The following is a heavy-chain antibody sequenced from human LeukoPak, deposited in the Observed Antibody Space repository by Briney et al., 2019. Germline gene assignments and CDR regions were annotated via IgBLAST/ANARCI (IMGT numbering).Heavy chain of an antibody. CDR2: INPSGGST. D-gene: IGHD3-22*01. CDR3: ARVGDDSNGYYYRSFDY. Sequence: ASVKVSCKASGYTFTSYYMHWVRQAPGPGLEWMGIINPSGGSTSYAQKFQGRVTMTRDTSTSTVYMELSSLRSEDTAVYYCARVGDDSNGYYYRSFDYWGQGTLVTVSS. CDR1: GYTFTSYY. V-gene: IGHV1-46*01. J-gene: IGHJ4*02.